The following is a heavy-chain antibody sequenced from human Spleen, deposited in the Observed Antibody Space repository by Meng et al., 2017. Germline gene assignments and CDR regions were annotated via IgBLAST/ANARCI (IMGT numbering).Heavy chain of an antibody. V-gene: IGHV4-39*07. CDR2: INHSGST. Sequence: SETLSLTCTVSGGSISSSIYYWGWIRQPPGKGREWIGEINHSGSTNYNPSLKSRVTISVDTSKNQFSLKLSSVTAADTAVYYCARGVAVAGIYYYGMDVWGQGTTVTVSS. CDR1: GGSISSSIYY. D-gene: IGHD6-19*01. CDR3: ARGVAVAGIYYYGMDV. J-gene: IGHJ6*02.